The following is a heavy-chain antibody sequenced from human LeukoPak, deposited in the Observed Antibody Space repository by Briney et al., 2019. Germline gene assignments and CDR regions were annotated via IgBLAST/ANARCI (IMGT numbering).Heavy chain of an antibody. D-gene: IGHD3-10*02. CDR1: GFTYDDYA. V-gene: IGHV3-9*01. Sequence: GRSLRLSCAASGFTYDDYAMHWVRQAPEKGLEWVSGISWNSGTIGYADSVKGRFTISRDNAKNSLYLQMSSLRAEDTAVYYCAELGITMIGGVWGKGTTVTISS. CDR3: AELGITMIGGV. J-gene: IGHJ6*04. CDR2: ISWNSGTI.